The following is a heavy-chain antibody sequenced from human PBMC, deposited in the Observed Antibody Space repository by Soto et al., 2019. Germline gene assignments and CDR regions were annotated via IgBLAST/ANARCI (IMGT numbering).Heavy chain of an antibody. CDR2: IYWNDDK. CDR3: AHRGSGSWYYWFYH. V-gene: IGHV2-5*01. CDR1: GFSLSTSGVG. J-gene: IGHJ5*02. D-gene: IGHD6-13*01. Sequence: QITLKESGPTLVKPTQTLTLTCTFSGFSLSTSGVGVGWIRQPPGTALEWLALIYWNDDKRYSPSLKSRLTITKDTSKVPVVLTMTNMDPVDTATYYCAHRGSGSWYYWFYHWGQGTLVLVCS.